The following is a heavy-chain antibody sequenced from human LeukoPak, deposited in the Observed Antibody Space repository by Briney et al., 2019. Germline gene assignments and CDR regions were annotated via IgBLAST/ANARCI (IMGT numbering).Heavy chain of an antibody. D-gene: IGHD3-16*02. J-gene: IGHJ4*02. CDR2: IRYDGSNE. CDR1: GFTFSSYG. V-gene: IGHV3-30*02. CDR3: AKGKAGVIPPFDY. Sequence: GGSLRLSCAASGFTFSSYGMHWVRQAPGKWLEWVAFIRYDGSNEYYADAVKGRFTISRDNSKNTQYLQMNSLRAEDTAVYYCAKGKAGVIPPFDYWGQGTLVTVSS.